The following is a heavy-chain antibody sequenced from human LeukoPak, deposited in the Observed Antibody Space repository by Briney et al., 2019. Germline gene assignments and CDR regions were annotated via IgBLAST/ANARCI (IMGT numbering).Heavy chain of an antibody. CDR3: AKDGFDYYDNRGYYYFDY. Sequence: GWSLRLSCPASGFMFSNYAMNWVRQAPGKGLEWVSGISTSGGGRYYADCVEGRFTISSDNSKHTLYLPINSQRAEDTAVYYCAKDGFDYYDNRGYYYFDYWGQGTLVTVSS. D-gene: IGHD3-22*01. J-gene: IGHJ4*02. CDR1: GFMFSNYA. V-gene: IGHV3-23*01. CDR2: ISTSGGGR.